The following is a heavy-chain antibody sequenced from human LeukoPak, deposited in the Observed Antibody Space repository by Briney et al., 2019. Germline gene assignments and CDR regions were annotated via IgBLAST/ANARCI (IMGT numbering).Heavy chain of an antibody. D-gene: IGHD4-11*01. CDR2: ISEDGSST. CDR1: GFTFDDYA. CDR3: TKDGHSCHFDY. J-gene: IGHJ4*02. Sequence: GGSLRLSCAASGFTFDDYAMHWVRQAPGKGLEWVSLISEDGSSTYYADSVKGRFTISGDNSKNSLYLQMSSLRTEDTALYYCTKDGHSCHFDYWGQGTLVTVSS. V-gene: IGHV3-43*02.